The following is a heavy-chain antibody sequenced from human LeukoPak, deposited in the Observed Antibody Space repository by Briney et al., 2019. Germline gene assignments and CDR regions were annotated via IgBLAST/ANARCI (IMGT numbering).Heavy chain of an antibody. D-gene: IGHD3-10*01. CDR1: GASFSNSF. Sequence: SETLSLTCGVYGASFSNSFWSWIRQPPGKGLEWIGQIHNRGSTNLNPSLRSRVTISEDTSKKQFSLKLNSVTAADTAVYYCARHGGYYFDFWGQGTLVTVSS. J-gene: IGHJ4*02. CDR3: ARHGGYYFDF. V-gene: IGHV4-34*01. CDR2: IHNRGST.